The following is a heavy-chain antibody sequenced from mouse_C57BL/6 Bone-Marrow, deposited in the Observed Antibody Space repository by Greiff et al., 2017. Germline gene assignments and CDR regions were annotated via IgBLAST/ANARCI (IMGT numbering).Heavy chain of an antibody. CDR2: IAPEAGDT. Sequence: EVQLQQSGAELVRPGASVKLSCTASGFNIKDYYMHWVKQRPEQGLEWIGRIAPEAGDTEYAPKFQGKGTMTADTSSNTAYLQLSSLTSEDTAVYYYTYSIVADYWGQGTTLTVSS. D-gene: IGHD1-1*01. J-gene: IGHJ2*01. CDR1: GFNIKDYY. CDR3: TYSIVADY. V-gene: IGHV14-1*01.